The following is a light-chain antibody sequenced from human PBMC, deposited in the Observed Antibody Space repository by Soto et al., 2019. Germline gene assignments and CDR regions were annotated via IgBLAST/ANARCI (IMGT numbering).Light chain of an antibody. CDR1: SSDVGRYNY. J-gene: IGLJ1*01. Sequence: QSVLTQPRSVSGSPGQSVTISCTGTSSDVGRYNYVSWYQQHPGKAPKLMIYDVTMRPSGVPDRFSGSKSGNTASLTISGLQAEDEADYYCCSFAGSYTGVFGTGTK. CDR3: CSFAGSYTGV. CDR2: DVT. V-gene: IGLV2-11*01.